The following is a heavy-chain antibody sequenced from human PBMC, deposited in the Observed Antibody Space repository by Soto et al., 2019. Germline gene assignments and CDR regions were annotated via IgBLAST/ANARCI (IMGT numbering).Heavy chain of an antibody. Sequence: EVQLVESGGGLVQPGRSLRLSCAASGFTFDDYAMHWVRQAPGKGLEWVSGISWNSGSIGYADSVKGRFTISRENAKNSLYLQMNSLRAEDTALYYCANPGGHSSGPSDEADYWGQGTLVTVSS. CDR3: ANPGGHSSGPSDEADY. V-gene: IGHV3-9*01. CDR1: GFTFDDYA. J-gene: IGHJ4*02. D-gene: IGHD6-19*01. CDR2: ISWNSGSI.